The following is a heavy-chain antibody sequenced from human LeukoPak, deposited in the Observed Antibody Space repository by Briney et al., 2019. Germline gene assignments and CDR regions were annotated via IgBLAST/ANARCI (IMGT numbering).Heavy chain of an antibody. J-gene: IGHJ4*02. CDR2: IAGDSGST. Sequence: PGGSLRLSCAASEFTFSTYVMSWVRQAPGRGLEWVSAIAGDSGSTYHADSVKGRFTISRDNSKNTLYLQMNGLRAEDTAVYYCAKGSTNARPYYFDYWGQGSLVTVSS. CDR1: EFTFSTYV. CDR3: AKGSTNARPYYFDY. V-gene: IGHV3-23*01. D-gene: IGHD2-8*01.